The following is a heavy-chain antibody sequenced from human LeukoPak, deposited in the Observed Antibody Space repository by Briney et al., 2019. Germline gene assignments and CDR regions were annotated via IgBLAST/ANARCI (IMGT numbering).Heavy chain of an antibody. D-gene: IGHD2-2*02. J-gene: IGHJ4*02. Sequence: PGGSLRLSCAASGFTFSSYAMHWVRQAPGKGLEWVATTSFDVNNKYYADSVKGRFTISRDNSKNTLYLQMNSLRTEDTAVYSCARGYCTSTSCYNDYWGQGTLVTVSS. CDR3: ARGYCTSTSCYNDY. CDR2: TSFDVNNK. V-gene: IGHV3-30*04. CDR1: GFTFSSYA.